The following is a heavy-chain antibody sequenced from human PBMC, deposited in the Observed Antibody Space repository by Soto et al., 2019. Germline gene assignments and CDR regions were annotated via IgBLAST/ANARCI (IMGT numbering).Heavy chain of an antibody. D-gene: IGHD1-26*01. V-gene: IGHV3-23*01. CDR1: GFPFDDYG. CDR3: ATPSGSGGSYDWGSFDY. CDR2: ISATGGRT. Sequence: GGSLRLSCAVFGFPFDDYGMSWVRQAPGKGLEWVSGISATGGRTYSADSVTGRFTISRDNSKNTLYLQMNSLRAEDTAVYYCATPSGSGGSYDWGSFDYWGQGTLVTVSS. J-gene: IGHJ4*02.